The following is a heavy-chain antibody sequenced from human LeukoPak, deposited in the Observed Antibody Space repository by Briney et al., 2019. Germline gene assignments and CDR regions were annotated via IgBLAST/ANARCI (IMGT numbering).Heavy chain of an antibody. CDR2: IIPILGIA. J-gene: IGHJ4*02. Sequence: GASVKVSCKASGYTFTGYYMHWVRQAPGQGLEWMGRIIPILGIANYAQKFQGRDTITADKSTSTAYMELSSLRSEDTAVYYCARESPGIAAADYWGQGTLVTVSS. CDR1: GYTFTGYY. D-gene: IGHD6-13*01. V-gene: IGHV1-69*04. CDR3: ARESPGIAAADY.